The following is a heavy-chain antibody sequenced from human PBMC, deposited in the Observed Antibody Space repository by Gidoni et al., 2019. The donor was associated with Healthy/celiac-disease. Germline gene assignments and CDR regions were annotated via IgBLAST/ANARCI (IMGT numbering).Heavy chain of an antibody. V-gene: IGHV3-15*01. CDR2: IKIKTDGVKT. CDR3: TTEGPSFVQNERSGYDC. J-gene: IGHJ4*02. CDR1: GLTFSNAW. Sequence: EVQLVESGGGLVTPGGSLRLSCAASGLTFSNAWMSWVRQAPGKGLECVVRIKIKTDGVKTDYAAPVKGRFTISRDDSKNTLYLQMNSLKTDDTAVYYCTTEGPSFVQNERSGYDCWGQGTLVTVSS. D-gene: IGHD3-16*01.